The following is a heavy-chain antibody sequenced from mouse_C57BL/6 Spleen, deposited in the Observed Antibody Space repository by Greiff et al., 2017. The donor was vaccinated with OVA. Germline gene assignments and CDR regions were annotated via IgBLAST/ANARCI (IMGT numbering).Heavy chain of an antibody. J-gene: IGHJ1*03. D-gene: IGHD1-1*01. Sequence: DVQLQESGPGLVKPSQSLSLTCSVTGYSITSGYYWNWIRQFPGNKLEWMGYISYDGSNNYNPSLKNRISITRDTSKNQFFLKLNSVTTEDTATYYCAREGSYGSSYWYFDVWGTGTTVTVSS. CDR3: AREGSYGSSYWYFDV. CDR2: ISYDGSN. V-gene: IGHV3-6*01. CDR1: GYSITSGYY.